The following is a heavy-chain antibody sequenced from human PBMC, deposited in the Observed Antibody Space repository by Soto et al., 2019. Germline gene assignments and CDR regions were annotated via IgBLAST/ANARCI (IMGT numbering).Heavy chain of an antibody. Sequence: SVKVSCKASGGTFSSYAISWVRQAPGQGLEWMGGIIPIFGTANYAQKFQGRVTITADESTSTAYMELSSLRSEDTAVYYCATPDDYGDPHFDYWGQGTLVTVSS. J-gene: IGHJ4*02. CDR3: ATPDDYGDPHFDY. D-gene: IGHD4-17*01. CDR1: GGTFSSYA. V-gene: IGHV1-69*13. CDR2: IIPIFGTA.